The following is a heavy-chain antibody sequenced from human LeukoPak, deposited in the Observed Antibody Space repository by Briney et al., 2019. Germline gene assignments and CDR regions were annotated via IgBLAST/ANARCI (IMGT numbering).Heavy chain of an antibody. CDR2: ISSSSSYI. Sequence: GGSLRLSCAASGFTFSSYAMSWVRQAPGKGLEWVSSISSSSSYIYYADSVKGRFTISRDNAKNSLYLQMNSLRAEDTAVYYCARDRGLQWADGWFDPWGQGTLVTVSS. CDR1: GFTFSSYA. D-gene: IGHD1-26*01. CDR3: ARDRGLQWADGWFDP. J-gene: IGHJ5*02. V-gene: IGHV3-21*01.